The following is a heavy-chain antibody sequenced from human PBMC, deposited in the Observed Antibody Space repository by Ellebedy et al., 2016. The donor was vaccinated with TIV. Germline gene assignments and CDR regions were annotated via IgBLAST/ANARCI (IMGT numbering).Heavy chain of an antibody. V-gene: IGHV1-8*01. D-gene: IGHD1-26*01. CDR1: GYTFTSYD. J-gene: IGHJ4*02. CDR2: MNPNSGNT. Sequence: ASVKVSCXASGYTFTSYDINWVRQATGQGLEWMGWMNPNSGNTGYAQKFQGRVTMTRNTSISTAYMELSSLRSEDTAVYYCARHSVGATKAFDYWGQGTLVTVSS. CDR3: ARHSVGATKAFDY.